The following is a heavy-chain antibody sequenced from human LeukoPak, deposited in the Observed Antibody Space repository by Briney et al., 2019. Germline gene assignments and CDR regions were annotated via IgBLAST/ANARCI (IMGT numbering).Heavy chain of an antibody. CDR2: IYYSGST. CDR1: GGSFSNYY. D-gene: IGHD6-19*01. Sequence: SETLSLTCTVSGGSFSNYYWSWIRQPPAKGLEWIGYIYYSGSTNYNPSLKSRVTISIDTSKNQFSLQLSSVSAADTAVYYCARQGSGYSSGWYNWFDPWGQGTLVTVSS. CDR3: ARQGSGYSSGWYNWFDP. V-gene: IGHV4-59*08. J-gene: IGHJ5*02.